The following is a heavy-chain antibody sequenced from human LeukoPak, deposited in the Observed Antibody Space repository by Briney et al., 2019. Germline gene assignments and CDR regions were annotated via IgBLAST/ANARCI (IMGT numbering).Heavy chain of an antibody. D-gene: IGHD3-10*01. CDR1: GGSISSSSYY. Sequence: SETLSLTCTVSGGSISSSSYYWGWIRQPPGKGLEWIGSIYYSGSTYYNPSLKSRVTISVDTSKNQFSLTLSSVTAADTAVYYCARLMVRGVIISTYYFDYWGQGTLVTVSS. CDR3: ARLMVRGVIISTYYFDY. V-gene: IGHV4-39*07. CDR2: IYYSGST. J-gene: IGHJ4*02.